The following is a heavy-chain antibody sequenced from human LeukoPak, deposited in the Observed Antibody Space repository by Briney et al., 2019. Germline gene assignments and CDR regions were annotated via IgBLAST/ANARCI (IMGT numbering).Heavy chain of an antibody. CDR3: ARDQSATVFLFDY. CDR2: IYYSGST. J-gene: IGHJ4*02. Sequence: PSETLSLTCTVSGGSISSGCYYWSWLRQHPGKGLEWIGYIYYSGSTYYNPSLKSRVTISVDTSKNQFSLKLSSVTAADTAVYYCARDQSATVFLFDYWGQGTLVTVSS. V-gene: IGHV4-31*03. D-gene: IGHD4-17*01. CDR1: GGSISSGCYY.